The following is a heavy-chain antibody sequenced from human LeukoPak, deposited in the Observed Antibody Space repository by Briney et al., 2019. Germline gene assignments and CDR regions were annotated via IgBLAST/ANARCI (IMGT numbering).Heavy chain of an antibody. D-gene: IGHD3-22*01. V-gene: IGHV3-23*01. J-gene: IGHJ2*01. CDR1: GFTFSSYA. CDR2: ISGSGGST. CDR3: AKKGGPDSSGYYSGWYFDL. Sequence: GGSLRLSCAASGFTFSSYAMSWVRQAPGKGLEWVSAISGSGGSTYYADSVKGRFTISRDNAKNSLYLQMNSLRAEDTALHYCAKKGGPDSSGYYSGWYFDLWGRGTLVTVSS.